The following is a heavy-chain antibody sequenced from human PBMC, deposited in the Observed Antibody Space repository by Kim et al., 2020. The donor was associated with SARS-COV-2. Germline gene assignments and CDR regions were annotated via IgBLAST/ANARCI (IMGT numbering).Heavy chain of an antibody. CDR1: GFTFNDYV. Sequence: GGSLRLSCAASGFTFNDYVMTWVRQAPGKGLEWVSSISGGTDDIFYADSVKDRFTISRANAKNSLSLELNSLRAEDTAVYDCARWLDDRGSIYQNWSQGTLVTVSS. J-gene: IGHJ1*01. D-gene: IGHD5-12*01. V-gene: IGHV3-21*01. CDR3: ARWLDDRGSIYQN. CDR2: ISGGTDDI.